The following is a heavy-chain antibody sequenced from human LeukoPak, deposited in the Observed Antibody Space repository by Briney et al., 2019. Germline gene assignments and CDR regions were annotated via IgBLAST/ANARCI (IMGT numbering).Heavy chain of an antibody. CDR3: ARETIVVVPAAKFSKFDP. D-gene: IGHD2-2*01. CDR2: ISYDGSNK. J-gene: IGHJ5*02. Sequence: PGRSLRLSCAASGFTFSSYAMHWVRQAPGKGLKWVAVISYDGSNKYYADSVKGRFTISRDNSKNTLYLQMNSLRAEDTAVYYCARETIVVVPAAKFSKFDPWGQGTLVTVSS. CDR1: GFTFSSYA. V-gene: IGHV3-30-3*01.